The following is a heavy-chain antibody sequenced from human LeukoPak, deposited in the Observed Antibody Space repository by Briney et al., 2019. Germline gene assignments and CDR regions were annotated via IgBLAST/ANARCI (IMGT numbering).Heavy chain of an antibody. Sequence: SETLSLTCAVYGGSFSGYYWSWIRQPPGKGLEWIGEINHSGSTNYNPSLKSRVTISVDTSKNQSSLKLSSVTAADTAVYYCARGYYYDSSGYFPTFDYWGQGTLVTVSS. D-gene: IGHD3-22*01. V-gene: IGHV4-34*01. CDR3: ARGYYYDSSGYFPTFDY. CDR1: GGSFSGYY. J-gene: IGHJ4*02. CDR2: INHSGST.